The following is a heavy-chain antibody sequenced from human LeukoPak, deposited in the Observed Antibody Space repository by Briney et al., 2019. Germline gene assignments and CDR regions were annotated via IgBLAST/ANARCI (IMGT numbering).Heavy chain of an antibody. V-gene: IGHV7-4-1*02. CDR3: ARGDTGPTYNSNWYETDY. CDR1: GYTFTNYA. CDR2: INANTGNP. D-gene: IGHD6-13*01. Sequence: ASVKVSCKASGYTFTNYAINWVRRAPGKGLEWMGWINANTGNPTYALGFTGRFVLSLDTSVSTAYLQISSLKAEDTAVYYCARGDTGPTYNSNWYETDYWGQGTLVTVSS. J-gene: IGHJ4*02.